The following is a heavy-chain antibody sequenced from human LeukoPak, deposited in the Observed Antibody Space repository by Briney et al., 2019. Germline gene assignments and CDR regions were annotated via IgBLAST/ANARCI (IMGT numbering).Heavy chain of an antibody. V-gene: IGHV3-74*01. J-gene: IGHJ5*02. Sequence: QPGGSLRLSCAASGFTFSTYWLHWVRQAPGKGLVWVSRINGDGSTTTYADSVKGRFTISRDNAQSTLYLQVNSLRVEDAAVYYCARVVLSGAYQIDLWGQGTLVTVSS. CDR2: INGDGSTT. D-gene: IGHD2/OR15-2a*01. CDR1: GFTFSTYW. CDR3: ARVVLSGAYQIDL.